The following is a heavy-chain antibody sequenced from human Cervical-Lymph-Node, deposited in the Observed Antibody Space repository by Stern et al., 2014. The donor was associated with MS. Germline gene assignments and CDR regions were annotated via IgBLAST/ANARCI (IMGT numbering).Heavy chain of an antibody. Sequence: EVQLVESGGGLVQPGRSLRLSCAASGFTFDDHAMQWVRQTPAKGLEWVAGISWNSGSIAYSASVKGRFTISRDNAKNSLYLQMNSLRPEDTALYYCDYWGQGTPVTVSS. J-gene: IGHJ4*02. V-gene: IGHV3-9*01. CDR1: GFTFDDHA. CDR3: DY. CDR2: ISWNSGSI.